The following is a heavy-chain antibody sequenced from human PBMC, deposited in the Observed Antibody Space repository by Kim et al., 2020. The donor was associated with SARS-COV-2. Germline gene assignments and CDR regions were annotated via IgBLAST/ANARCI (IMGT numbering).Heavy chain of an antibody. V-gene: IGHV3-48*03. CDR3: ARARYDFWCGYYPTFDY. D-gene: IGHD3-3*01. CDR2: ISSSGSTI. CDR1: GFTFSSYE. Sequence: GGSLRLSCAASGFTFSSYEMNWVRQAPGKGLEWVSYISSSGSTIYYADSVKGRFTISRDNAKNSLYLQMNSLRAEDTAVYYCARARYDFWCGYYPTFDYWGQGTLVTVSS. J-gene: IGHJ4*02.